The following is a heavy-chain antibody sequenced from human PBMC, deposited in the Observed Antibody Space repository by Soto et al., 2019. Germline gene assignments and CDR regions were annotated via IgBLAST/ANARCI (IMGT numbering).Heavy chain of an antibody. CDR3: ARRMTTAYYYYGMDV. D-gene: IGHD4-4*01. CDR2: SIPIFGTA. Sequence: QVQLVQSGAEVKKPGSSVKVSCKASGGTFSSYAISWVRQAPGQGLEWMGGSIPIFGTANYAKKFQGRVTITADESTSTAYMELSSLRSEDTAVYYCARRMTTAYYYYGMDVWGQGTTVTVSS. CDR1: GGTFSSYA. J-gene: IGHJ6*02. V-gene: IGHV1-69*01.